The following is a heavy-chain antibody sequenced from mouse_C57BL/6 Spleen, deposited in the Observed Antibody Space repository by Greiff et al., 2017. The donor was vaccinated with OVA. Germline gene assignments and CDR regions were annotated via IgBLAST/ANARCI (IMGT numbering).Heavy chain of an antibody. D-gene: IGHD1-1*01. J-gene: IGHJ1*03. CDR2: IDPSDSYT. CDR1: GYTFTSYW. Sequence: VQLQQPGAELVKPGASVKLSCKASGYTFTSYWMQWVKQRPGQGLEWIGEIDPSDSYTNYNQKFKGKATLTVDTSSSTAYMQLSSLTSEDSAVYYCARGIGSSYGYFDVWGTGTTVTVSS. CDR3: ARGIGSSYGYFDV. V-gene: IGHV1-50*01.